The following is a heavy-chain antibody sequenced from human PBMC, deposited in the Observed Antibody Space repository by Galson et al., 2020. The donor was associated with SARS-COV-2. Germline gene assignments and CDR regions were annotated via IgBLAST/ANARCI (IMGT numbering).Heavy chain of an antibody. CDR2: MSSSGSYI. CDR1: GFSFRIYS. V-gene: IGHV3-21*05. CDR3: VRDIVTGDEGGNHFEH. Sequence: GGSLRLSCAASGFSFRIYSMNWIRQAPGKGLEWVACMSSSGSYIYYADSVRGRFTISRDNAKGSLYLQMNDLRAEDTAVYFCVRDIVTGDEGGNHFEHWGQGTLVTVSS. J-gene: IGHJ4*02. D-gene: IGHD4-17*01.